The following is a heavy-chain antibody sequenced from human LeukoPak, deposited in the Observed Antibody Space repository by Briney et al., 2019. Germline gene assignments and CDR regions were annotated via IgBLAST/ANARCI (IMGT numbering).Heavy chain of an antibody. Sequence: GGSLRLSCAASGFTFNSYAMSWVRQAPGKGLEWVSSISSSSSYIYYADSVKGRFTISRDNAKNSLYLQMNSLRAEDTAVYYCARDQGGGGESISGAFDIWGQGTMVTVSS. CDR1: GFTFNSYA. J-gene: IGHJ3*02. CDR2: ISSSSSYI. CDR3: ARDQGGGGESISGAFDI. D-gene: IGHD2-21*01. V-gene: IGHV3-21*01.